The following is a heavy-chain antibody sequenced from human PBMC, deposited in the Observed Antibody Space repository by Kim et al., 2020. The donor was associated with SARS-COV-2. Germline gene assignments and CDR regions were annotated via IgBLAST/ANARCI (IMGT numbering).Heavy chain of an antibody. CDR3: ARVGGNYFDN. Sequence: STNSNPYLSSRVTISVDTSKNQVSLKVNSVTAADTAVYYCARVGGNYFDNWGHGTLVTVSS. J-gene: IGHJ4*01. CDR2: ST. D-gene: IGHD3-10*01. V-gene: IGHV4-34*01.